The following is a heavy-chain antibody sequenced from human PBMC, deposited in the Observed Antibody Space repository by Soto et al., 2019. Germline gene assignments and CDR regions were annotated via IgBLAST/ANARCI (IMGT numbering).Heavy chain of an antibody. CDR1: GFTFSSYA. V-gene: IGHV3-23*01. CDR2: ISGSGGST. CDR3: AKCPTATARAPLGY. D-gene: IGHD2-21*02. Sequence: EVQLLESGGGLVQPGGSVRLSCAASGFTFSSYAMSWVRQAPGKGLEWVSAISGSGGSTYYADSVKGRFTISRDNSKNTLYLQMNSLRAEDTAVYFCAKCPTATARAPLGYWGQGTLVTVSS. J-gene: IGHJ4*02.